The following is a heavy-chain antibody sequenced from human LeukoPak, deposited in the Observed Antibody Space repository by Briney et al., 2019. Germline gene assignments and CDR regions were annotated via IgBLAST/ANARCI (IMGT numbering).Heavy chain of an antibody. D-gene: IGHD2-21*02. V-gene: IGHV3-21*01. CDR2: ISSSSSYI. Sequence: GGSLRLSCAASGFTLSSYSMNWVRQAPGKGLERVSSISSSSSYIYYADSVKGRFTISRDNAKNSLYLQMNSLRAEDTAVYYCALAYCGGDCDDAFDIWGQGTMVTVSS. CDR3: ALAYCGGDCDDAFDI. CDR1: GFTLSSYS. J-gene: IGHJ3*02.